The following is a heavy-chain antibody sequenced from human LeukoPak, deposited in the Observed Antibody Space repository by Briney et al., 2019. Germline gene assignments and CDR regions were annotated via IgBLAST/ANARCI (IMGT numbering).Heavy chain of an antibody. D-gene: IGHD3-22*01. CDR1: GYTFTSND. J-gene: IGHJ5*02. V-gene: IGHV1-8*01. CDR2: MNPNTGNA. CDR3: ARVVPRYYDTSGANWFDP. Sequence: ASVKVSCKASGYTFTSNDINWVRQATGQGLEWMGWMNPNTGNAGYVQKFQGRVTMTRDTSTSTVYLELSRLRSEDTAVYFCARVVPRYYDTSGANWFDPWGQGTLVTVSS.